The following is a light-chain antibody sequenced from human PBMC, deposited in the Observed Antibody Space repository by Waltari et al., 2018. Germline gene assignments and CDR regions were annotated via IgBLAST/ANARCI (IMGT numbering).Light chain of an antibody. CDR2: DAY. Sequence: DIQMTQSPSTLSASVGDRVTLTCRASQSISSCLDWYQQKPRKAPNLLIYDAYSLKSGVPSRFSGSGFGTECTLTISSLQPDDFATYYCKQYNSSSGTFGQGTEVEIK. J-gene: IGKJ1*01. CDR1: QSISSC. V-gene: IGKV1-5*01. CDR3: KQYNSSSGT.